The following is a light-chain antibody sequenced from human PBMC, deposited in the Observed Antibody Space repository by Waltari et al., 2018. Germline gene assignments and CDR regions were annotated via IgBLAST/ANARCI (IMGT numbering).Light chain of an antibody. CDR2: AAS. CDR3: QQAYTPPWT. CDR1: QTIARY. Sequence: DIQLTQSPTSLSAFVGDSVTITCRASQTIARYLIWYQQKPGQAPNLLIYAASTLQSGVPSRFSASGSGTDFTLAISSLQPEDFATYFCQQAYTPPWTFGLGTRVEVK. J-gene: IGKJ1*01. V-gene: IGKV1-39*01.